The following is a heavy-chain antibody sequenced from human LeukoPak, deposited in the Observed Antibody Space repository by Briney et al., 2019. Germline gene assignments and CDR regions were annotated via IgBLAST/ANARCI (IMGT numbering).Heavy chain of an antibody. V-gene: IGHV3-23*01. CDR3: AIREPIGY. D-gene: IGHD1-14*01. CDR2: ISGSGGGT. J-gene: IGHJ4*02. Sequence: GGSLRLSCAASGFTFYNYAMSWVRQAPGKGLEWVSAISGSGGGTYYADSVRGRFTISRDNSKNTLNLQMNSLRAEDTALYYCAIREPIGYWGQGTLVTVSS. CDR1: GFTFYNYA.